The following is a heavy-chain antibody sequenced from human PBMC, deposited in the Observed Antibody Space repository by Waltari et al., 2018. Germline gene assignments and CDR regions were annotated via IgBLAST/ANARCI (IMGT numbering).Heavy chain of an antibody. J-gene: IGHJ4*02. D-gene: IGHD1-26*01. CDR1: GGSISSSSYY. V-gene: IGHV4-39*07. Sequence: QLQLQESGPGLVKPSETLSLTCTVSGGSISSSSYYWGWIRQPPGKGLEWIGSIYYSGSTYYNPSLKSRVTISVDTSKNQFSLKRSSVTAADTAVYYCARRESSGSYYLFDYWGQGTLVTVSS. CDR3: ARRESSGSYYLFDY. CDR2: IYYSGST.